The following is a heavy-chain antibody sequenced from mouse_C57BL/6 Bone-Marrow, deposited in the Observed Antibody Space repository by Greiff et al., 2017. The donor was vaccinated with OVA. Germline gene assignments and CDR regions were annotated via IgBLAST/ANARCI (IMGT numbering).Heavy chain of an antibody. Sequence: VQGVESGAELARPGASVKLSCKASGYTFTSYGISWVKQRTGQGLEWIGEIYPRSGNTYYNEKFKGKATLTADKSSSTAYMELRSLTSEDSAVYFCAFYYGNSFDYWGQGTTLTVSS. V-gene: IGHV1-81*01. CDR2: IYPRSGNT. J-gene: IGHJ2*01. CDR3: AFYYGNSFDY. D-gene: IGHD2-1*01. CDR1: GYTFTSYG.